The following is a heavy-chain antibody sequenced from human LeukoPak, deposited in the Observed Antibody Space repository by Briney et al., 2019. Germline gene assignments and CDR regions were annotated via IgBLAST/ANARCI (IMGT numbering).Heavy chain of an antibody. CDR3: ARDHQSAYGSGSGGFDP. CDR2: ISWDGGST. V-gene: IGHV3-43*01. D-gene: IGHD3-10*01. Sequence: AGGSLRLSCAASGFTFDHYSMHWVRQAPGKGLEWVSLISWDGGSTYYADSVKGRFTISRDNAKNSLYLQMNSLRAEDTALYHCARDHQSAYGSGSGGFDPWGQGTLVTVSS. J-gene: IGHJ5*02. CDR1: GFTFDHYS.